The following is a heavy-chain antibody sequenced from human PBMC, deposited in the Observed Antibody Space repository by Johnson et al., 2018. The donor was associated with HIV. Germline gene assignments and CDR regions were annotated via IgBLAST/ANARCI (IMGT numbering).Heavy chain of an antibody. V-gene: IGHV3-30*04. CDR1: GFTLSSSA. J-gene: IGHJ3*02. D-gene: IGHD3-9*01. CDR3: ARDSDVLPGYTGPEDAFDI. Sequence: QMQLVESGGGVVQPGRSLRLSCEASGFTLSSSAFHWVRQAPGKGLEWVAVISYDGSNQYYADSVKGRFTISRDISKNTLYLQMSSLRTEDTAVYFWARDSDVLPGYTGPEDAFDIWGQGTLVTVSS. CDR2: ISYDGSNQ.